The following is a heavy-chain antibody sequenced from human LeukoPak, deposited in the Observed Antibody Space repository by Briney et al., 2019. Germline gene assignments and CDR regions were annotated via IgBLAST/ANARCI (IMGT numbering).Heavy chain of an antibody. V-gene: IGHV4-4*07. Sequence: SETLSLTCTVSGGSISSYYWSWIRQPAGKGLEWIGRIYTSGSTNYNPSLKSRVTMSVDTSKNQFSLKLSSVTAADTAVYYCARDIEGGVLRYFDWSTYYYYYMDVWGKGTTVTVSS. J-gene: IGHJ6*03. CDR1: GGSISSYY. D-gene: IGHD3-9*01. CDR2: IYTSGST. CDR3: ARDIEGGVLRYFDWSTYYYYYMDV.